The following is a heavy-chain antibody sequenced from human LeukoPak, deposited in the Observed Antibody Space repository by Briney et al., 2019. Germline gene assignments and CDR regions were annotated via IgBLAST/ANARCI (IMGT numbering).Heavy chain of an antibody. J-gene: IGHJ4*02. CDR2: ICYSGST. Sequence: SETLSLTCTVSGGSISSGGYYWSWIRQHPGKGLEWIGYICYSGSTYYNPSLKSRVTISVDTSKNQFSLKLSSVTAADTAVYYCARDSSGYSSLDYWGQGTLVTVSS. CDR3: ARDSSGYSSLDY. D-gene: IGHD3-22*01. V-gene: IGHV4-31*03. CDR1: GGSISSGGYY.